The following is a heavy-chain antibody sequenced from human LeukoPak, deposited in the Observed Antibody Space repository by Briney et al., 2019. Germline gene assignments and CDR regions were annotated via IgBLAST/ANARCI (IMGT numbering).Heavy chain of an antibody. D-gene: IGHD5-12*01. J-gene: IGHJ6*04. Sequence: GGSLRLSCAASGFTFSSYSMNWVRQAPGKGLEWVSSISSSSSYIYYADSVKGRFTISRDNAKNSPYLQMNSLRAEDTAVYYCARDRNVDIVATGYYYGMDVWGKGTTVTVSS. CDR3: ARDRNVDIVATGYYYGMDV. CDR1: GFTFSSYS. V-gene: IGHV3-21*01. CDR2: ISSSSSYI.